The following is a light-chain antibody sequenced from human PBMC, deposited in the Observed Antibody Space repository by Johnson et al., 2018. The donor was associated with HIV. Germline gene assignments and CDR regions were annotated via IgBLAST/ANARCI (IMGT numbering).Light chain of an antibody. V-gene: IGLV1-51*01. CDR3: GTWDSSPRAGGANYV. CDR2: DNN. J-gene: IGLJ1*01. Sequence: QSILTQPPSVSAAPGQKVTISCSGTSSNIGNNYVSWYQEFTGTAPKLVIHDNNKRPSGIPDRFSGSKSGTSATLGITGLQTGDDADYYCGTWDSSPRAGGANYVVGTGTKVTVL. CDR1: SSNIGNNY.